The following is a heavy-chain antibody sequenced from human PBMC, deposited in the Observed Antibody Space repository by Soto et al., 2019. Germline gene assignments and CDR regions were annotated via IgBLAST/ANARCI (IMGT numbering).Heavy chain of an antibody. D-gene: IGHD6-19*01. J-gene: IGHJ4*01. CDR3: ARHDGFSSGWVFDY. CDR2: IYYHGNT. V-gene: IGHV4-34*01. CDR1: GGSFSGYY. Sequence: PSETLSLTCAVYGGSFSGYYWSWIRQPPGKGLEWIGTIYYHGNTYSNPSLKSRVTISVDTSNNQLSLRLRSVTAADTAIYYCARHDGFSSGWVFDYWGHGTLVTVSS.